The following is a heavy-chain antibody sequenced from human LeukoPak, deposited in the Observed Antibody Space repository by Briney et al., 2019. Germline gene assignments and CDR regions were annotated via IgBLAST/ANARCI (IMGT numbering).Heavy chain of an antibody. CDR3: ARVPLSTAYLHYYSMDV. Sequence: SEPLSLTCTVSGDSINSNPYSWAWIRQPPGKGLEWIGSIYYSGRSYYKVSLKSRVIISLDTPNNQFSLKVSSVTAADTALYYCARVPLSTAYLHYYSMDVWGKGTTVTVSS. D-gene: IGHD2-21*02. V-gene: IGHV4-39*07. J-gene: IGHJ6*03. CDR2: IYYSGRS. CDR1: GDSINSNPYS.